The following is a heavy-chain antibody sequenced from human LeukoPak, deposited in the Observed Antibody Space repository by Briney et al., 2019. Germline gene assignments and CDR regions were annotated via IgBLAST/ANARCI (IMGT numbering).Heavy chain of an antibody. V-gene: IGHV3-53*05. CDR1: GFTVSSMY. J-gene: IGHJ6*02. CDR3: VRGYSFGPYGMDV. Sequence: PGGSLRLSCAASGFTVSSMYMSWVRQAPGKGLEWVSIIFAGGSTSYADSVKGRFTISRDNSRNTLYLQMSSLRAEDTAVYFCVRGYSFGPYGMDVWGQGTTVTVSS. CDR2: IFAGGST. D-gene: IGHD2-15*01.